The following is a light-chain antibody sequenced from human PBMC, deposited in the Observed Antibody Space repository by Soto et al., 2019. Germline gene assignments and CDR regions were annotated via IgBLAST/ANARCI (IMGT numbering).Light chain of an antibody. Sequence: EIVMTQSPATLSVSPGERATLSCRASQRINSDLAWYQQKPGQAPRLLIFGASTRATDIPARFSGSGSGTEFTLTISSLQSEDFAVYYCQQYNKWPPQYTFGQGTKVEIK. CDR2: GAS. CDR1: QRINSD. CDR3: QQYNKWPPQYT. V-gene: IGKV3-15*01. J-gene: IGKJ2*01.